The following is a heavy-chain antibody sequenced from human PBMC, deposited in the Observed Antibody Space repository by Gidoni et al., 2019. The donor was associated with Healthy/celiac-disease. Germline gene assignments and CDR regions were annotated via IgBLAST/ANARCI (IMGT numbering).Heavy chain of an antibody. D-gene: IGHD3-10*01. J-gene: IGHJ4*02. V-gene: IGHV1-69*06. CDR1: GGTFSSYP. CDR2: ITPILGTA. CDR3: ARGLYYYGSGSYYNVGYFDY. Sequence: QVQLVQSGAEVKKPGSSVKVSCKPSGGTFSSYPISWVRQAPGPGLEWMGGITPILGTANYAQKFQGRVTITADKSTSTAYMELSSLRSEDTAVYYCARGLYYYGSGSYYNVGYFDYWGQGTLVTVSS.